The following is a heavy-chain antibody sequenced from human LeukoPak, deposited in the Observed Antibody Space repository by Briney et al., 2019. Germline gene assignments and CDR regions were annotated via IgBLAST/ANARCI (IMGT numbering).Heavy chain of an antibody. CDR3: GASIAAAGTKGLDAFDI. CDR2: IYTSGST. Sequence: PSETLSLTCTVSGGSISSYYWSWIRQPAGKGLEWIGRIYTSGSTNYNPSLKSRVTISVDTSKNQFSLKLSSVTAADTAVYYCGASIAAAGTKGLDAFDIWGQGTMVTVSS. D-gene: IGHD6-13*01. CDR1: GGSISSYY. J-gene: IGHJ3*02. V-gene: IGHV4-4*07.